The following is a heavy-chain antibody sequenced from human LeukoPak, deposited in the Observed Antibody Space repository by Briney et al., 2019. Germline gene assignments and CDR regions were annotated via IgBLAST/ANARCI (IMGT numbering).Heavy chain of an antibody. CDR3: ARDLDGMDV. J-gene: IGHJ6*02. CDR1: GFTFSSYA. Sequence: PGGSLRLSCAASGFTFSSYAMHWVRQAPGKGLEWVAAISYDRSNKYYADSVKGRFTISRDNSKNTLYLQMNSLRAEDTAVYYCARDLDGMDVWGQGTTVTVSS. V-gene: IGHV3-30-3*01. CDR2: ISYDRSNK.